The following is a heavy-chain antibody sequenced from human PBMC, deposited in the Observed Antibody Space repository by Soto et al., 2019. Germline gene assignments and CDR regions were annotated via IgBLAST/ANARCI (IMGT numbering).Heavy chain of an antibody. D-gene: IGHD6-19*01. CDR2: FHYIGST. V-gene: IGHV4-59*01. CDR3: ARSIAMSGFFGMDV. Sequence: SETLSLTCTVSGGSISSYYWSWIRQPPGKGLEWIGYFHYIGSTNYNPSLKSRVTISVDTSKNQFSLKLSSVTAADTAVYYCARSIAMSGFFGMDVWGQGTTVTVSS. J-gene: IGHJ6*02. CDR1: GGSISSYY.